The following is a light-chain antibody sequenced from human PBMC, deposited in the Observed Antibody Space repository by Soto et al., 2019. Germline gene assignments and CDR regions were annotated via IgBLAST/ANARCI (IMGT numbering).Light chain of an antibody. J-gene: IGLJ3*02. V-gene: IGLV2-14*01. CDR1: SSDVGAYNL. Sequence: QSALTQPASVSGSPGQSITISCTGTSSDVGAYNLVSWYQHHPGKAPKFMMYEVSSRPSGVSNRFSGSRSGNTASLTISGLQAEDEADYYCSSYTNSNTWVFGGGTKLTVL. CDR3: SSYTNSNTWV. CDR2: EVS.